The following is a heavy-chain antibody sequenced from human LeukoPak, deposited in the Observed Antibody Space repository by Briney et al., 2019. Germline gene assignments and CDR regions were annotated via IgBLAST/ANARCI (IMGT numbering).Heavy chain of an antibody. CDR1: GGSISTYY. CDR2: IYYSGST. J-gene: IGHJ6*03. V-gene: IGHV4-59*01. Sequence: SETLSLTCTVSGGSISTYYWNWIRQPPGKGLERIGNIYYSGSTNYNPSLKSRVTISVDTSKKQFSLKLSSVTAADTAMYYCARGDYYYSYYRDVWGKGTTVTVSS. CDR3: ARGDYYYSYYRDV.